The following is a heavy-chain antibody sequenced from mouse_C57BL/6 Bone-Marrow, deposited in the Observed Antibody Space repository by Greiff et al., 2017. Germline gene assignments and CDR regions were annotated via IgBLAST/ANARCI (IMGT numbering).Heavy chain of an antibody. D-gene: IGHD2-4*01. CDR2: IYPRSGNT. V-gene: IGHV1-81*01. J-gene: IGHJ2*01. Sequence: VQLQQSGAELARPGASVKLSCKASGYTFTSYGISWVKQRTGQGLEWIGEIYPRSGNTYYNEEFKGKATLTADKSSSTAYMELRSLTSEDSAVYFCARGGLRRGRYFDYWGQGTTLTVSS. CDR3: ARGGLRRGRYFDY. CDR1: GYTFTSYG.